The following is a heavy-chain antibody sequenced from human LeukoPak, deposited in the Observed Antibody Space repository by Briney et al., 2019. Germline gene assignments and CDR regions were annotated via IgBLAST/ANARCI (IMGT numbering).Heavy chain of an antibody. CDR1: GGTFSSYA. J-gene: IGHJ6*03. D-gene: IGHD3-22*01. V-gene: IGHV1-69*13. CDR2: IIPIFGTA. Sequence: SVKVSCKASGGTFSSYAISWVRQAPGQGLEWMGGIIPIFGTANYAQKFQGRVTITADESTSTAYMELSSLRSEDTAVYYCARDSGVILVGMGYYYLDVWGKGSTVTVSS. CDR3: ARDSGVILVGMGYYYLDV.